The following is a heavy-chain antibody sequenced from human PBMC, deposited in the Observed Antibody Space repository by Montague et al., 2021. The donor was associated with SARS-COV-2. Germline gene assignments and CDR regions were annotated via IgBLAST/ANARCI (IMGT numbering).Heavy chain of an antibody. CDR1: GGSISSYY. J-gene: IGHJ5*02. CDR3: ASLTLGYCSSTSCYSDWFGP. D-gene: IGHD2-2*02. V-gene: IGHV4-59*12. CDR2: IYYSGST. Sequence: SETLSLTCTVSGGSISSYYWSWIRQPPGKGLEWIGYIYYSGSTNYNPSLKSRVTISVDTSKNQFSLKLSSVTAADTAVYYCASLTLGYCSSTSCYSDWFGPWGQGTLVTVSS.